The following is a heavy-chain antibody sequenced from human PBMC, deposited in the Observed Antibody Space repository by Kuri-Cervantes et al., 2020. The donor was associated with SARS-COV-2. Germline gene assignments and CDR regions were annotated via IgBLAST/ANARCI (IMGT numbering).Heavy chain of an antibody. CDR3: ARDLLGVGYCSGGSCPYYFDY. D-gene: IGHD2-15*01. V-gene: IGHV1-46*01. CDR2: INPSGGST. J-gene: IGHJ4*02. CDR1: GYTFTSYY. Sequence: ASVKVSCKASGYTFTSYYMHWVRQAPGQGLEWMGIINPSGGSTSYAQKFQGRVTMTRDTSTSTAYMELRSLRSDDTAVYYCARDLLGVGYCSGGSCPYYFDYWGQGTLVTVSS.